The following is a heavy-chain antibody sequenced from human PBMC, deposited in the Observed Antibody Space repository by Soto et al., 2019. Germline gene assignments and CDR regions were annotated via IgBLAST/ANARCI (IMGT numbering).Heavy chain of an antibody. V-gene: IGHV4-30-2*01. CDR2: IYHSGST. CDR1: GGSISSGGYS. D-gene: IGHD2-2*01. J-gene: IGHJ6*02. Sequence: SETLSLTCAVSGGSISSGGYSWSWIRQPPGKGLEWIGYIYHSGSTYYNPSLKSRVTISVDTSKNQFSLKVNSVTVADTAIYYCARLGGYCSGTRCYGFYGMDVWGLGTTVTVSS. CDR3: ARLGGYCSGTRCYGFYGMDV.